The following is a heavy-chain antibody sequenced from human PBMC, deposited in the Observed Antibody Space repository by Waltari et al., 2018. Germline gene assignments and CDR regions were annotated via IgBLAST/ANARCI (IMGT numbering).Heavy chain of an antibody. D-gene: IGHD3-22*01. Sequence: QVTLKESGPVLVKPTETLTLTCTVSGFSLSSARMGMSWVRQPPGKALEWLAHISSKDEKSYSPSLRTRLTISNDTSKSQVVLSLTNVDPLDTGTYFCARISDRYNSNWRLDLWGQGTLVTVSS. CDR3: ARISDRYNSNWRLDL. J-gene: IGHJ5*02. CDR2: ISSKDEK. CDR1: GFSLSSARMG. V-gene: IGHV2-26*01.